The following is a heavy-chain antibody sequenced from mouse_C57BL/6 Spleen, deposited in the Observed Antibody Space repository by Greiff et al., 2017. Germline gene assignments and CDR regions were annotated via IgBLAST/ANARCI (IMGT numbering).Heavy chain of an antibody. D-gene: IGHD2-3*01. V-gene: IGHV1-26*01. CDR1: GYTFTDYY. J-gene: IGHJ2*01. CDR3: ARGDGYYGDY. CDR2: INPNNGGT. Sequence: VQLQQSGPELVKPGASVKISCKASGYTFTDYYMNWVKQSHGKSLEWIGDINPNNGGTSYNQKFKGKATLTVDKSSSTAYMELRSLTSEDSAVYYCARGDGYYGDYWGQGTTLTVSS.